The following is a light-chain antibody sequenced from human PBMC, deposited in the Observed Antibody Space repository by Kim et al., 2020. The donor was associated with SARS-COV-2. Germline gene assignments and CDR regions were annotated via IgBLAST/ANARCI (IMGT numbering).Light chain of an antibody. Sequence: QSALTQPASVSGSPGQSITLSCTGTSSDVGSYNLVSWYQQHPGKAPKLMIYEVGKRPSGVSNRFSGSKSGNTASLTISGLQAEDEADYYCCSYAGSSTFVVCGGGTQLTVL. CDR1: SSDVGSYNL. V-gene: IGLV2-23*02. CDR3: CSYAGSSTFVV. CDR2: EVG. J-gene: IGLJ3*02.